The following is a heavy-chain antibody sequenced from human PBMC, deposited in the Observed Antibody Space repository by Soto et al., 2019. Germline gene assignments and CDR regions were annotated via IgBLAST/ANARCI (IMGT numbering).Heavy chain of an antibody. D-gene: IGHD3-10*01. Sequence: EVQLVESGGGLVQPGGSLRLSCAASGFTFRSYWVHWVRQVPGKGLVWVSRISNDGSSTSYADSVKGRFTISRDNAKNTLYLQMNSWRAEDTAVYYCTRSDYHGSGSYIYYYGMDVWGQGTTVTVSS. V-gene: IGHV3-74*01. CDR2: ISNDGSST. CDR3: TRSDYHGSGSYIYYYGMDV. J-gene: IGHJ6*02. CDR1: GFTFRSYW.